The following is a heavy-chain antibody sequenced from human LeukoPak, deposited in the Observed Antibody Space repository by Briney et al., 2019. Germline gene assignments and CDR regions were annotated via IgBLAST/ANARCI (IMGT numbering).Heavy chain of an antibody. Sequence: SETLSLTCTVSGGSISSSSYYWGWIRQPPGKGLEWIGSIYYSRSTYYNPSLKSRVTISVDTSKNQFSLKLSSVTAADTAVYYCARVPYYYDSSGYSLGVSFDYWGQGTLVTVSS. D-gene: IGHD3-22*01. J-gene: IGHJ4*02. CDR1: GGSISSSSYY. CDR2: IYYSRST. CDR3: ARVPYYYDSSGYSLGVSFDY. V-gene: IGHV4-39*07.